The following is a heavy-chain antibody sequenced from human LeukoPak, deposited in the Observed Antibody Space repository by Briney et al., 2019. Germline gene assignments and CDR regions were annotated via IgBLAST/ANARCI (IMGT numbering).Heavy chain of an antibody. CDR1: GYTFTSYA. CDR3: ARSGSSGEDYYYYGMDV. V-gene: IGHV7-4-1*02. J-gene: IGHJ6*02. Sequence: ASVKVPCKASGYTFTSYAMNWVRQAPGQGLEWMGWINTNTGNPTYAQGFTGRFVFSLDTSVSTAYLQISSLKAEDTAVYYCARSGSSGEDYYYYGMDVWGQGTTVTVSS. D-gene: IGHD7-27*01. CDR2: INTNTGNP.